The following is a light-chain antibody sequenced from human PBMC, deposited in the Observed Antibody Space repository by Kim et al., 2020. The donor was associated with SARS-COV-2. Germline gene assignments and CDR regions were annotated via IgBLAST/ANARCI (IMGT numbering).Light chain of an antibody. V-gene: IGKV1-39*01. CDR3: HQTYSYPRT. CDR1: QTISSY. CDR2: SAS. Sequence: SASVGDRVTLTCRASQTISSYLNWYQQKPGKAPKLLIYSASSLQSGVPSKFSASGSGTDFSLTISSLQPEDFATYFCHQTYSYPRTFGQGTKLEI. J-gene: IGKJ2*02.